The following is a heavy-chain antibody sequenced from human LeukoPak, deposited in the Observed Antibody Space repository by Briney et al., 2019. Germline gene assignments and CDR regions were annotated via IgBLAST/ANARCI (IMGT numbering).Heavy chain of an antibody. D-gene: IGHD3-22*01. V-gene: IGHV3-30*02. J-gene: IGHJ4*02. CDR1: GFNFGSCG. CDR2: IRYGGTDK. CDR3: AKNDDSSGYYLYPGAH. Sequence: GGSLRLSCAASGFNFGSCGMHWIRQAPGKGLEWVAFIRYGGTDKYYAESVKGRFTISRDNSKNTLYLQMNSLRTEDTAVYYFAKNDDSSGYYLYPGAHWGQGTLVTVSS.